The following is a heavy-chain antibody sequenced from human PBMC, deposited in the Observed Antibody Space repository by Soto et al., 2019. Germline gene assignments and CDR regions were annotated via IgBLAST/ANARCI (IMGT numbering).Heavy chain of an antibody. CDR3: ARLEGLATISYYFDF. CDR1: DDSINSDKYY. J-gene: IGHJ4*02. Sequence: QLQLQESGPGLVKPSETLSLTCSVSDDSINSDKYYWGWIRQPPGKGLEWIGSIYYRGNAYYNPSLQARATTSQDKTKSQFSLKLNSVTAADSAVYFCARLEGLATISYYFDFWGPGALVTVSS. V-gene: IGHV4-39*01. CDR2: IYYRGNA. D-gene: IGHD5-12*01.